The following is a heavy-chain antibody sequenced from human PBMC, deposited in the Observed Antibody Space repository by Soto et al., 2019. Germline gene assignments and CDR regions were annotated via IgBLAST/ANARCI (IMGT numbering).Heavy chain of an antibody. CDR3: ACALDSGSYLY. CDR2: IIPIFGTA. V-gene: IGHV1-69*01. D-gene: IGHD3-10*01. CDR1: GGTFSSYA. Sequence: QVQLVQSGAEVKKPGSSVKVSCKASGGTFSSYAISWVRQAPGQGLEWMGGIIPIFGTANYAQKFEGRVTVTADDSTCTDYMELSSVSTEDTSVDYVACALDSGSYLYWGQGTLVTVSS. J-gene: IGHJ4*02.